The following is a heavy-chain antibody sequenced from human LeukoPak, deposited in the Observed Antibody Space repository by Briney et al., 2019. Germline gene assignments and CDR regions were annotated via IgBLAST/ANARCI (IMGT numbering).Heavy chain of an antibody. CDR2: ITGSGGDT. CDR3: AKGSRDSRPYYFDF. D-gene: IGHD3-3*01. Sequence: GGSLRLSCAASGFTFNNYAMSWVRQAPGKVLEWVSAITGSGGDTYHADSVKGRFTISRDNSENALYLQMNSLRAEDTAVYYCAKGSRDSRPYYFDFWGQGTLVTVSS. CDR1: GFTFNNYA. V-gene: IGHV3-23*01. J-gene: IGHJ4*02.